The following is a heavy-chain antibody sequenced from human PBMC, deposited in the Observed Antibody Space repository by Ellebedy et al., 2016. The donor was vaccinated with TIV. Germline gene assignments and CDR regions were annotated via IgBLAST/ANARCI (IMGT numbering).Heavy chain of an antibody. CDR1: GFSFRSYW. Sequence: GESLKISCGSSGFSFRSYWMSWVPQAPGRGLEWVANINQDESQRYYVHSVKGRFTISRDNTKNSLYLQMNSLRAEDTAVYFCATDGSYGDFRSPAHAFEAWGQGTMVSVSS. J-gene: IGHJ3*01. CDR2: INQDESQR. D-gene: IGHD4-17*01. V-gene: IGHV3-7*01. CDR3: ATDGSYGDFRSPAHAFEA.